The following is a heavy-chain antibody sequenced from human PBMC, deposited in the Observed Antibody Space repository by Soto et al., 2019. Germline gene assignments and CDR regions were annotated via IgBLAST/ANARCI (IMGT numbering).Heavy chain of an antibody. V-gene: IGHV4-31*03. J-gene: IGHJ5*02. Sequence: QVQLQESGPGLVKPSQTLSLTCTVSGGSISSGGYYWSWIRQHPGKGLEWIGYIYYSGSTYYNPSLKSRVTISVDTSKNQFSLKLSSVTAADTAVYYCARAYCSGGSCFPTHRYNWFDPWGQGTLVTVSS. CDR2: IYYSGST. D-gene: IGHD2-15*01. CDR3: ARAYCSGGSCFPTHRYNWFDP. CDR1: GGSISSGGYY.